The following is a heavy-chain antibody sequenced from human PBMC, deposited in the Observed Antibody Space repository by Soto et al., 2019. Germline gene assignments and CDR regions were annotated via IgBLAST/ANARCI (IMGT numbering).Heavy chain of an antibody. CDR2: VSDNGGSRGAT. CDR1: GFMFNNAA. J-gene: IGHJ3*02. CDR3: GRAKPVLSVALDI. Sequence: PGAPLRLSCAASGFMFNNAAMPWVRQAPGQGLQWVARVSDNGGSRGATYYADSVKGRFTSSRDNSKNTLYLQLDSLTGADTAVYYWGRAKPVLSVALDILGRGILVTVS. D-gene: IGHD3-3*01. V-gene: IGHV3-23*01.